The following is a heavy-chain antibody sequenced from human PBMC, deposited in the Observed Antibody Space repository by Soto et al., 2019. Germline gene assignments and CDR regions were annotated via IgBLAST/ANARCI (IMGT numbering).Heavy chain of an antibody. D-gene: IGHD1-20*01. CDR1: GFTFSSNY. V-gene: IGHV3-53*01. Sequence: PGGSLRLSSAASGFTFSSNYMSWVRQAPGKGLEWVSVIYSGGSTYYAASVKGRFTISRDNSKNTLYLQMNSLRAEDTAVYYCARDAGIFGYNWNPHRPPYYYYSMDVWRQGTTVTVSS. CDR3: ARDAGIFGYNWNPHRPPYYYYSMDV. J-gene: IGHJ6*02. CDR2: IYSGGST.